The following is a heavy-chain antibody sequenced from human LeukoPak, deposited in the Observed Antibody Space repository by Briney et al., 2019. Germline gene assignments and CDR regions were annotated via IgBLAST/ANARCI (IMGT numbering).Heavy chain of an antibody. Sequence: SETLSLTCTVSGGSISSYYWSWIRQPPGKGLEWIGYIYYSGSTNYNPSLKSRVTISVDTSKNQFSLKLSSVTAADTAVYYCAGAPGGGGSGWYFDHYYYGMDVWGQGTTVTVSS. D-gene: IGHD6-19*01. CDR3: AGAPGGGGSGWYFDHYYYGMDV. CDR1: GGSISSYY. CDR2: IYYSGST. V-gene: IGHV4-59*01. J-gene: IGHJ6*02.